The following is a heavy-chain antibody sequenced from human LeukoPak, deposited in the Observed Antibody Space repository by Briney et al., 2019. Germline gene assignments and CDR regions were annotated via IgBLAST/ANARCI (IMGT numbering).Heavy chain of an antibody. V-gene: IGHV4-31*03. CDR3: ARDRSAGS. CDR1: GGSISSGGYH. CDR2: IYYSGST. Sequence: SQTLSLTCTVSGGSISSGGYHWRWIRQHPGKGLEWIGYIYYSGSTYYNPSLKSRVTISVDTSKNQFSLKLSSVTAADTAVYYCARDRSAGSWGQGTLVTVSS. J-gene: IGHJ4*02.